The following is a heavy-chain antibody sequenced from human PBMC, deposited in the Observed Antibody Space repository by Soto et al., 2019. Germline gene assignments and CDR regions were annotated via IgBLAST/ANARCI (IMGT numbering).Heavy chain of an antibody. Sequence: TLSLTCAVSGGSISSGGYSWSWIRQPPGKGLEWIGYIYHSGSTYYNPSLKSRVTISVDRSKNQFSLKLSSVTAADTAVYYCARAALYYDSSGYYDYWGQGTLVTVSS. CDR3: ARAALYYDSSGYYDY. V-gene: IGHV4-30-2*01. J-gene: IGHJ4*02. CDR1: GGSISSGGYS. D-gene: IGHD3-22*01. CDR2: IYHSGST.